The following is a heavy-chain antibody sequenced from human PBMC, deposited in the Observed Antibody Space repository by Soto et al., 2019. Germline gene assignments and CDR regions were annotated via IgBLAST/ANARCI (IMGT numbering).Heavy chain of an antibody. J-gene: IGHJ3*01. D-gene: IGHD3-9*01. Sequence: GGSLRLSCAASGFTFGSYSMNWVRQAPGKGLEWVSSISSSSSYIYYADSVKGRFTISRDNAKNSLYLQMNSLRAKDTAVYYCARDPGGPYYDILTGYFTSVSGWGQGTMVTVSS. CDR2: ISSSSSYI. CDR3: ARDPGGPYYDILTGYFTSVSG. V-gene: IGHV3-21*01. CDR1: GFTFGSYS.